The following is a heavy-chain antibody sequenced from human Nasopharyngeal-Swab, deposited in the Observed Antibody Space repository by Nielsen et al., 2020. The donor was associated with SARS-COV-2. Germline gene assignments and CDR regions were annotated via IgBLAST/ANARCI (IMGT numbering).Heavy chain of an antibody. Sequence: SVKVSCKASGGTFSSYAISWVRQAPGQGLEWMGGIIPIFGTANYAQKFQGRVTITADKSTSTAYMELSSLRSEDTAVYYCAILTGIAAAGTDYYYYYMDIWGKGTTVTVSS. CDR2: IIPIFGTA. D-gene: IGHD6-13*01. CDR3: AILTGIAAAGTDYYYYYMDI. J-gene: IGHJ6*03. CDR1: GGTFSSYA. V-gene: IGHV1-69*06.